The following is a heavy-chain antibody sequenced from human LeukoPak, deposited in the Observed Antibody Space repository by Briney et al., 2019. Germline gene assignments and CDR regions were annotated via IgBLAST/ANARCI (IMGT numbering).Heavy chain of an antibody. V-gene: IGHV3-73*01. CDR3: TRLTKYYYDSSGYYDY. CDR2: IRSKANSYAT. J-gene: IGHJ4*02. Sequence: GGSLRLSCAASGFTFSGSAMHWVRQASGKGLEWVGRIRSKANSYATAYAASVKGRFTISRDDSKNTAYLQMNSLKTEDTAVYYCTRLTKYYYDSSGYYDYWGQGTLVTVSS. D-gene: IGHD3-22*01. CDR1: GFTFSGSA.